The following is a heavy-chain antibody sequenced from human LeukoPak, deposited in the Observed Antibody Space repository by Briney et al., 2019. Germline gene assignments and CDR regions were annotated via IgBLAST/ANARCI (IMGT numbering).Heavy chain of an antibody. CDR1: GGTFSSYA. D-gene: IGHD2-2*01. J-gene: IGHJ6*03. CDR2: IIPIFGTA. V-gene: IGHV1-69*13. Sequence: ASVKVSCKASGGTFSSYAISWVRQAPGQGLEWMGGIIPIFGTANYAQKFQGRVTITADESTSTAYMELSSLRSEDTAVYYCASTYCSSTSCPWSYYYYMDVWGKGTTVTVSS. CDR3: ASTYCSSTSCPWSYYYYMDV.